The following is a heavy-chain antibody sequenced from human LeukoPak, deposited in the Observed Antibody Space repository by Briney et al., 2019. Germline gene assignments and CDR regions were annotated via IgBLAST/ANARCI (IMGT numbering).Heavy chain of an antibody. CDR2: SHYSGSS. Sequence: SETLSLTFTVSGGSISSSSYYWGWIRQPPGKGLEWIGSSHYSGSSYNNPSLKSRVTLSVDTSKNQFSLKLNSVTAADTAVYYCARHGYTSGGYRFDPWGQGTPVTVSS. CDR3: ARHGYTSGGYRFDP. V-gene: IGHV4-39*01. J-gene: IGHJ5*02. CDR1: GGSISSSSYY. D-gene: IGHD6-19*01.